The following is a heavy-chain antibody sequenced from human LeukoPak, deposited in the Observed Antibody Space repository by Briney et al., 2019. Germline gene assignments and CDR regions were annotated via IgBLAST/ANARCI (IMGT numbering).Heavy chain of an antibody. CDR2: INHSGST. CDR1: GGSFSGYY. D-gene: IGHD2-21*01. V-gene: IGHV4-34*01. J-gene: IGHJ6*03. CDR3: ARSSRLFGIYYYYYMDV. Sequence: SETLSLTCAVYGGSFSGYYWSWIRQPPGKGLEWIGEINHSGSTNYNPPLKSRVTISVDTSKNQFSLKLSSVTAADTAVYYCARSSRLFGIYYYYYMDVWGKGTTVTVSS.